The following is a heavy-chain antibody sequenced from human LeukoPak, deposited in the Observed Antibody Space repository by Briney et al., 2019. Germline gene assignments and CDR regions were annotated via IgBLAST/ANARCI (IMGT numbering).Heavy chain of an antibody. CDR3: ARVNYGSATKEDY. CDR2: IYYSGSA. V-gene: IGHV4-31*03. D-gene: IGHD3-10*01. Sequence: SQTLSLTCTVSGVSISSGGYYWSWIRQHPGKGLEWIGYIYYSGSAYYNPSLKSRVTISVDTSENQFSLKLSSVTAADTAVYYCARVNYGSATKEDYWGQGTLVTVSS. J-gene: IGHJ4*02. CDR1: GVSISSGGYY.